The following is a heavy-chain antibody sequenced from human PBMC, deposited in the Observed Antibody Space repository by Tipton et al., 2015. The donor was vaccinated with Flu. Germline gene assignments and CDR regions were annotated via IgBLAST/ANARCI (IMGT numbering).Heavy chain of an antibody. CDR1: GFTVSSNY. CDR3: ARGAASSSGWDWYFDL. CDR2: IYSGGST. D-gene: IGHD6-19*01. Sequence: SLRLSCAASGFTVSSNYMSWVRQAPGKGLEWVSVIYSGGSTYYADSVKGRFTISRDNSKNTLYLQMNSLRAEDTAVYYCARGAASSSGWDWYFDLWGRGTLVTVSS. J-gene: IGHJ2*01. V-gene: IGHV3-66*01.